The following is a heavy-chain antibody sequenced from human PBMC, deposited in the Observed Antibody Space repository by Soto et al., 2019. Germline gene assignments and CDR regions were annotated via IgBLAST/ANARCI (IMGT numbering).Heavy chain of an antibody. D-gene: IGHD1-26*01. CDR1: GFKVGASY. Sequence: PGGSLRLSCAASGFKVGASYVTWFRQSPGEGLEWVSVIVSGGSTHYADSVTGRFTVSRDVSNNTVYLHMSSLRAEDTAVYFCATDSRNVGIGYFDSWGLGTLVTVSS. J-gene: IGHJ4*02. V-gene: IGHV3-53*01. CDR2: IVSGGST. CDR3: ATDSRNVGIGYFDS.